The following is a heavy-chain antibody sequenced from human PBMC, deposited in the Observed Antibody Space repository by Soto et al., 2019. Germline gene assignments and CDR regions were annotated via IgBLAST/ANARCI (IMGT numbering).Heavy chain of an antibody. J-gene: IGHJ4*02. CDR1: GFTFSSYA. D-gene: IGHD3-16*01. V-gene: IGHV3-30-3*01. CDR3: ARDLGGQLFYYFDY. CDR2: ISYDGSNK. Sequence: PGGSLRLSCAASGFTFSSYAMHWVRQAPGKGLEWVAVISYDGSNKYYADSVKGRFTISRDNSKNTLYLQMNSLRAEDTAVYYCARDLGGQLFYYFDYWGQGTLVTV.